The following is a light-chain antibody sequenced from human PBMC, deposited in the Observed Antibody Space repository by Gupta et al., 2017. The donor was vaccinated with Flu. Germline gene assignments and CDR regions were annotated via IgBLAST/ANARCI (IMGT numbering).Light chain of an antibody. Sequence: QSALTQPASVSGSPGQSITISCTGTSSDVGRSDSVSWYQQHPGKAPKLLIYDVSNRPSGVSSRFSGYKSGNTASLTISGLQAEDETDYYCSSYTSISTFYVFGTGTKVTVL. J-gene: IGLJ1*01. CDR2: DVS. V-gene: IGLV2-14*01. CDR3: SSYTSISTFYV. CDR1: SSDVGRSDS.